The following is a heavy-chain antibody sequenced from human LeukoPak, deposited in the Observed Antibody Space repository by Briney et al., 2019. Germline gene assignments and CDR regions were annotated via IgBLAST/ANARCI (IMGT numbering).Heavy chain of an antibody. CDR1: GLTFSSYA. J-gene: IGHJ3*02. V-gene: IGHV3-23*01. D-gene: IGHD6-19*01. CDR3: AAQWLIHGAFDI. Sequence: GGSLRLSCAASGLTFSSYAMSWVRQAPGKGLEWVSAISGSGGSTYYADSVKGRFTISRDNSKNTLYLQMNSLRAEDTAVYYCAAQWLIHGAFDIWGQGTMVTVSS. CDR2: ISGSGGST.